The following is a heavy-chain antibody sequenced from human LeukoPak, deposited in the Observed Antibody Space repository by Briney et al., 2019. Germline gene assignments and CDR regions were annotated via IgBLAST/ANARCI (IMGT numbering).Heavy chain of an antibody. Sequence: SESLSLTCTVSGGSISSYYWSWNRQPAGKGLEWIGRIYSSGSTNYNPSLKSRVTMSVDTPKKQSSLQLSSVTAADTAVYYCAREGAPSRYIDYWGQGTLVTVSS. J-gene: IGHJ4*02. CDR2: IYSSGST. CDR1: GGSISSYY. CDR3: AREGAPSRYIDY. V-gene: IGHV4-4*07.